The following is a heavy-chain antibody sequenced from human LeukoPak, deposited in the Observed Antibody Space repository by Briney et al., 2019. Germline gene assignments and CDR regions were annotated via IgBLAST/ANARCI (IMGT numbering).Heavy chain of an antibody. J-gene: IGHJ5*02. V-gene: IGHV1-69*04. CDR1: GGTFSSYT. Sequence: SVKVSCKASGGTFSSYTISWVRQAPGQGLEWMGRIIPILGIANYAQKFQGRVTITADKSTSTAYMELSSLRPEDTAVYYCARDTEGAVDVPYNWFDPWGQGTLVTVSS. CDR2: IIPILGIA. D-gene: IGHD1-26*01. CDR3: ARDTEGAVDVPYNWFDP.